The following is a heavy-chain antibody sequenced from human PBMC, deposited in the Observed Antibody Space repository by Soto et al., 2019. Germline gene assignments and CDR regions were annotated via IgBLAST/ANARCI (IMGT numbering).Heavy chain of an antibody. Sequence: QVQLVESGGGVVQPGESLRLSCAASEFTFSSYAMHWVRQAPGKGLEWVAVVSNDGSNKYYGDSVKGRFTISRDNAKNTLNLQMNSLTAEDTAVYYCAKDQSTNSRSYHASDVWGQGTTVTVSS. J-gene: IGHJ6*02. V-gene: IGHV3-30*18. D-gene: IGHD1-26*01. CDR3: AKDQSTNSRSYHASDV. CDR1: EFTFSSYA. CDR2: VSNDGSNK.